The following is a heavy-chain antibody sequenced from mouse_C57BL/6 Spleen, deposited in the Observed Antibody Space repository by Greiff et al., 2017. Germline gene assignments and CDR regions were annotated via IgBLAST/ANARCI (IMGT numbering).Heavy chain of an antibody. CDR1: GYTFTEYT. J-gene: IGHJ3*01. CDR2: FYPGSGSI. V-gene: IGHV1-62-2*01. CDR3: ARHEEKVDYYGSTGFAY. D-gene: IGHD1-1*01. Sequence: QVQLQQSGAELVKPGASVKLSCKASGYTFTEYTIHWVKQRSGQGLEWIGWFYPGSGSIKYNEKFKDKATLTADKSSSTVYMELSRLTSEDSAVYFCARHEEKVDYYGSTGFAYWGQGTLVTVSA.